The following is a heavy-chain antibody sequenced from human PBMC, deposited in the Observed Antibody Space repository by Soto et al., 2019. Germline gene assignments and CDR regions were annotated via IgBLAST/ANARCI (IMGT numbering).Heavy chain of an antibody. CDR1: GGSISSSSYY. V-gene: IGHV4-39*01. CDR2: IYYSGST. D-gene: IGHD3-10*01. Sequence: SETLSLPCTVSGGSISSSSYYWGWIRQPPGKGLEWIGSIYYSGSTYYNPSLKSRVTISVDTSKNQFSLKLSSVTAADTAVYYCARRFGERYYWGQGTLVTVSS. J-gene: IGHJ4*02. CDR3: ARRFGERYY.